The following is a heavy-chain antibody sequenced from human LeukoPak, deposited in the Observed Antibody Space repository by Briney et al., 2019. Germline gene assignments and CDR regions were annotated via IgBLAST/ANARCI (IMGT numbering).Heavy chain of an antibody. Sequence: GGSLRLSCAASGFTFSSYSMNWVRQAPGKGLEWVSSISSSSSYIYYADSVKSRFTISRDNAKNSLYLQMNSLRAEDTAVYYCARDHPFSSFDYWGQGTLVTVSS. J-gene: IGHJ4*02. CDR3: ARDHPFSSFDY. CDR2: ISSSSSYI. V-gene: IGHV3-21*01. D-gene: IGHD2/OR15-2a*01. CDR1: GFTFSSYS.